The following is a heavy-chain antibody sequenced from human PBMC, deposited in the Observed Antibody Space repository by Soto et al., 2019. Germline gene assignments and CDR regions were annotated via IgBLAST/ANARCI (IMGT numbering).Heavy chain of an antibody. CDR3: ARGGIRGYDGSVDY. Sequence: ASVKVSCKASGYTFTTYGISWVRQAPGQGLEWMGWISGYNGNTNYAQKFQGRVTMTTDTSTSTAYMELSSLRSEDTAVYYCARGGIRGYDGSVDYWGQGTLVTVSS. D-gene: IGHD5-12*01. V-gene: IGHV1-18*01. CDR1: GYTFTTYG. CDR2: ISGYNGNT. J-gene: IGHJ4*02.